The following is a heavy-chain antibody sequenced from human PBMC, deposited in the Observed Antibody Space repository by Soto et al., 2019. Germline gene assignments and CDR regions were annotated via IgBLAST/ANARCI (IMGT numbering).Heavy chain of an antibody. V-gene: IGHV1-18*01. CDR3: ARGRYGDY. CDR1: GYTFTIYG. CDR2: ISAHNGNT. Sequence: QVHLVQSGAEVKKPGASVKVSCKGSGYTFTIYGITWVRQAPGQGLEWMGWISAHNGNTDYAQKLQGRVTVTRDTSTSTAYMELRSLRSDDTAVYYCARGRYGDYWGQGALVTVSS. J-gene: IGHJ4*02. D-gene: IGHD1-1*01.